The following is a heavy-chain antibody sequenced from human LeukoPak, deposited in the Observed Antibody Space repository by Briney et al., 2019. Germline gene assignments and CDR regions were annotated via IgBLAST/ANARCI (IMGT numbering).Heavy chain of an antibody. CDR1: GGSISSGGFY. CDR3: ARGTTDGYSYGRFDY. V-gene: IGHV4-31*11. J-gene: IGHJ4*02. D-gene: IGHD5-18*01. Sequence: SQTLSLTCAVSGGSISSGGFYWSWIRQHPGKGLEWLGYIYYSGTTYYNPSLKSRVTFSLDTSKNQFSLKLNPVTAADTALYYCARGTTDGYSYGRFDYWGQGTLVTVSS. CDR2: IYYSGTT.